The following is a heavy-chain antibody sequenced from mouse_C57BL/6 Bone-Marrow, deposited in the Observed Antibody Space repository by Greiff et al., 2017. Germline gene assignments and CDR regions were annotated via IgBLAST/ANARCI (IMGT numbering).Heavy chain of an antibody. D-gene: IGHD1-1*01. Sequence: QVQLQQSGAELARPGASVKLSCKASGYTFTSYGISWVKQRTGQGLEWIGEIYPRSGNTYYNEKFKGKATLTADQSPSTAYMELSSLTSEDSAVYFCEYYYGAFFAYWGQGTLVTVSA. CDR2: IYPRSGNT. J-gene: IGHJ3*01. V-gene: IGHV1-81*01. CDR3: EYYYGAFFAY. CDR1: GYTFTSYG.